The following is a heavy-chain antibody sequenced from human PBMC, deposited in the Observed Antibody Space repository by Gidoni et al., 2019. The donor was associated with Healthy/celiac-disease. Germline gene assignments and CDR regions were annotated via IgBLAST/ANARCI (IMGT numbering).Heavy chain of an antibody. Sequence: QVQLQQWGAGLLKPSETLSLTCDVYGGSFSGYYWSWIRQPPGKGLEWIGEINHSGSPNYNPSLKSRVTISVDTSKNQFSLKLSSVTAADTAVYYCARGRGWRGYFQHWGQGTLVTVSS. CDR1: GGSFSGYY. CDR2: INHSGSP. D-gene: IGHD6-19*01. CDR3: ARGRGWRGYFQH. V-gene: IGHV4-34*01. J-gene: IGHJ1*01.